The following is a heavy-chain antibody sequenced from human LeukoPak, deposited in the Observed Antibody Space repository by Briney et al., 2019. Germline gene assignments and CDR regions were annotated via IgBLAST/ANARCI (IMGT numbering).Heavy chain of an antibody. CDR1: GFTFSSYG. D-gene: IGHD2-15*01. CDR2: IWYDGSNK. J-gene: IGHJ1*01. V-gene: IGHV3-33*01. CDR3: ASDRYCSGGSCYSPSLTGYLQH. Sequence: GGSLRLSCAASGFTFSSYGMHWVRQAPGKWLEWVAVIWYDGSNKYYADSVKGRFTISRDNSKNTLYLQMNRLRAEDTAVYYCASDRYCSGGSCYSPSLTGYLQHWGQGTLVTVSS.